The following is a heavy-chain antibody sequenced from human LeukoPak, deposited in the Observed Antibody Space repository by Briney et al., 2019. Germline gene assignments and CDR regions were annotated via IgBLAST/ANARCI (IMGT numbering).Heavy chain of an antibody. CDR3: ARSLGPYYDILITWGWFDP. CDR2: IYENGGTT. V-gene: IGHV3-23*01. CDR1: GFTFRSHA. Sequence: GGSLRLSCVGSGFTFRSHAMSWVRQAPEKGLEFVSGIYENGGTTYYADSVKGRFTISRDNSKNTLYLQMNSLRAEDTAVYYCARSLGPYYDILITWGWFDPWGQGTLVTVSS. J-gene: IGHJ5*02. D-gene: IGHD3-9*01.